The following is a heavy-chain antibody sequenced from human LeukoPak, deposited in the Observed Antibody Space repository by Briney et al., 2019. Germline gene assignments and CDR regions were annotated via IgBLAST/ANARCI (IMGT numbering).Heavy chain of an antibody. D-gene: IGHD4-17*01. Sequence: VASVKVSCKASGGTFSSYAISWVRQAPGQGLEWMGGIIPIFGTANYAQKFQGRVTITADESTSTAYMELSSLRSEDTAVYYCAREERRNYGAFDYWGQGTLVTVSS. CDR3: AREERRNYGAFDY. V-gene: IGHV1-69*13. CDR2: IIPIFGTA. CDR1: GGTFSSYA. J-gene: IGHJ4*02.